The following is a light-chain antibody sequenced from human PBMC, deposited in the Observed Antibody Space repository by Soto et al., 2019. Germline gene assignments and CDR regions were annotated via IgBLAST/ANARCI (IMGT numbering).Light chain of an antibody. Sequence: QSVLTQPPSASGTPGQSVTISCSGSRSSIGTNYVYRYQQFPGTAPKLLVYRNNRRPSGVPDRFSASKSGTSASLAISGLRSEDEADYYCAAWDDSVSGFLFGAGTKLTVL. CDR3: AAWDDSVSGFL. J-gene: IGLJ1*01. CDR2: RNN. V-gene: IGLV1-47*01. CDR1: RSSIGTNY.